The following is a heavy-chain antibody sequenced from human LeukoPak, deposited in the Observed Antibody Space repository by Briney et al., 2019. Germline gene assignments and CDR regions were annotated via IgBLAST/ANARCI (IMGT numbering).Heavy chain of an antibody. CDR2: ISGSGGST. V-gene: IGHV3-23*01. Sequence: PGGSLRLSCAASGFTFSSYAMSWVRQAPGKGLEWVSAISGSGGSTYYAKPVKGRFTISRDNTKNTLYLQMNSLRAGDTAVYNCAKPARTWIQLSTLWGWGQGTLVTVS. J-gene: IGHJ4*01. D-gene: IGHD5-18*01. CDR3: AKPARTWIQLSTLWG. CDR1: GFTFSSYA.